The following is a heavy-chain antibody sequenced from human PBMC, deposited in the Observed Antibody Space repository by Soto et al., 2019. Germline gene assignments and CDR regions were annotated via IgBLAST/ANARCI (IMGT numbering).Heavy chain of an antibody. CDR1: GFTFSSYA. CDR2: ISGSGGST. V-gene: IGHV3-23*01. J-gene: IGHJ4*02. Sequence: GGSLRLSCAASGFTFSSYAMSWVRQAPGKGLEWVSAISGSGGSTYYADSVKGRFTISRDNSKNTLYLQMNSLRAEDTAVYYCAKDWKGKDTAMVTEPDYWGQGTLVTVSS. CDR3: AKDWKGKDTAMVTEPDY. D-gene: IGHD5-18*01.